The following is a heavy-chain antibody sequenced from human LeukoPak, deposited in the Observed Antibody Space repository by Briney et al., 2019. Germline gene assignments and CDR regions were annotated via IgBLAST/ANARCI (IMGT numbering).Heavy chain of an antibody. CDR1: ALTSMNHI. CDR2: ISHDGGND. D-gene: IGHD5/OR15-5a*01. J-gene: IGHJ6*03. Sequence: GGSLRLSCPATALTSMNHIMRLVRQVPGKGLEWVPVISHDGGNDYYRDSVKGRFTISRDNSRNTVFLQMNSLSPADTAVYYCSVSPGIYLIDVLGMGVTVTVSS. CDR3: SVSPGIYLIDV. V-gene: IGHV3-30*04.